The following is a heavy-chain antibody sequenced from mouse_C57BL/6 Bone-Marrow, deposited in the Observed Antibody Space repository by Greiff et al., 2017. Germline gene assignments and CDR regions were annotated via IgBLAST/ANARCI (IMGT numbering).Heavy chain of an antibody. CDR2: ISDGGSYT. J-gene: IGHJ2*01. V-gene: IGHV5-4*01. CDR1: GFTFSSYA. Sequence: EVQRVESGGGLVKPGGSLKLSCAASGFTFSSYAMSWVRQTPEKRLEWVATISDGGSYTYYPDNVKGRFTISRDNAKNNLYLQMSHLKSEDTAMYYCARDLEPFDYWGQGTTLTVSS. CDR3: ARDLEPFDY.